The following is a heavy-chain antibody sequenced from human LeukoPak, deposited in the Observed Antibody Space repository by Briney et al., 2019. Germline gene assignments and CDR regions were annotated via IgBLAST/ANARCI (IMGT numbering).Heavy chain of an antibody. CDR1: GGSISIYY. J-gene: IGHJ4*02. Sequence: PSATLSLTCTVSGGSISIYYWNWIRQPAGKGLEWIGRIYTSGSTKYNPSLKSRVTMSVDTSKNQFSLKLSSVTAADTAVYYCTGNGYYSLEYWGQGTLVTVSS. V-gene: IGHV4-4*07. D-gene: IGHD3-3*01. CDR2: IYTSGST. CDR3: TGNGYYSLEY.